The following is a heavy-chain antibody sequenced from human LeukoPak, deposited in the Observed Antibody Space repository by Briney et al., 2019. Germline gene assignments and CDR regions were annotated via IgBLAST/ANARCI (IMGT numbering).Heavy chain of an antibody. V-gene: IGHV3-30*18. CDR1: GFTFSSYG. CDR2: ISYDESNK. D-gene: IGHD5/OR15-5a*01. J-gene: IGHJ6*02. CDR3: AKARAPSTYYYYYGMDV. Sequence: PGRSLRLSCAASGFTFSSYGMHWVRQAPGKGLEWVAVISYDESNKYYADSVKGRFTISRDNSKNTLYLQMNSLRAEDTAVYYCAKARAPSTYYYYYGMDVWGQGTTVTVSS.